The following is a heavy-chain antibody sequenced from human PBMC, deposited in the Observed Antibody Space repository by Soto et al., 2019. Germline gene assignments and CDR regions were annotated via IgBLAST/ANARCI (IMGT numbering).Heavy chain of an antibody. CDR2: ISSSSSYI. CDR1: GFTFSSYS. J-gene: IGHJ6*03. V-gene: IGHV3-21*01. Sequence: GGSLRLSCAASGFTFSSYSMNWVRQAPGKGLEWVSSISSSSSYIYYADSVKGRFTISRDNAKNSLYLQMNSLRVEDTAVYYCARDGYYGSGIVPKIAMDVWGKGTTVTVSS. CDR3: ARDGYYGSGIVPKIAMDV. D-gene: IGHD3-10*01.